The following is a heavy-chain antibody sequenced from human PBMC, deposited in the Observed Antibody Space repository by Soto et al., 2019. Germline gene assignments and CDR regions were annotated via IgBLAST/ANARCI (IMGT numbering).Heavy chain of an antibody. V-gene: IGHV3-23*01. CDR3: AKGYCSNYIVYFDY. Sequence: GGSLRLSCAASGFTFNSYAMNWVRQAPGKGLEWVSGMSGSGGSTYYADSVKGRFSISRDNSKNTLHLQMNSLRAEDTALYYFAKGYCSNYIVYFDYWGQGAQVTVSS. D-gene: IGHD4-4*01. CDR2: MSGSGGST. CDR1: GFTFNSYA. J-gene: IGHJ4*02.